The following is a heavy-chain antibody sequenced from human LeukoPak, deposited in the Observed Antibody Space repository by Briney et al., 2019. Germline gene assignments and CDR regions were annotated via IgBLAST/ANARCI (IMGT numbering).Heavy chain of an antibody. Sequence: GGSLRPSCAVSGLSFRTYWMTWVRQAPGKGLEWVANINPDGSETYYVDSEKGRFTISRDNAKDSLYLQINSLRAEDTAVYYCARHLDWTFDYWGQGTLVTVSS. CDR3: ARHLDWTFDY. CDR1: GLSFRTYW. D-gene: IGHD3-3*02. V-gene: IGHV3-7*01. J-gene: IGHJ4*02. CDR2: INPDGSET.